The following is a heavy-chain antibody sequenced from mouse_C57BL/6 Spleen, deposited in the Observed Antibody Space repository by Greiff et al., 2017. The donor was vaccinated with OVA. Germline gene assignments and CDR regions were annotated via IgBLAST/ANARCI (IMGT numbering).Heavy chain of an antibody. Sequence: VQLQQSVAELVRPGASVKLSCTASGFNIKNTYMHWVKQRPGQGLEWIGRIDPANGNTKYAPKFQGKATIPADTSSNTAYLQLSSLTSEDTAIYYCALYYYGSSHWYVDVWGTGTTVTVAS. V-gene: IGHV14-3*01. CDR2: IDPANGNT. CDR3: ALYYYGSSHWYVDV. D-gene: IGHD1-1*01. J-gene: IGHJ1*03. CDR1: GFNIKNTY.